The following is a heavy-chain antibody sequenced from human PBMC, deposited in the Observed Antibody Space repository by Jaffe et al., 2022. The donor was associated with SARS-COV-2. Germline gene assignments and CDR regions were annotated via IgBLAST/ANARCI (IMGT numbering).Heavy chain of an antibody. CDR3: TTVIRDYGGLTNYYYYYMDV. CDR2: IKSKTDGGTT. V-gene: IGHV3-15*01. D-gene: IGHD4-17*01. J-gene: IGHJ6*03. CDR1: GFTFSNAW. Sequence: EVQLVESGGGLVKPGGSLRLSCAASGFTFSNAWMSWVRQAPGKGLEWVGRIKSKTDGGTTDYAAPVKGRFTISRDDSKNTLYLQMNSLKTEDTAVYYCTTVIRDYGGLTNYYYYYMDVWGKGTTVTVSS.